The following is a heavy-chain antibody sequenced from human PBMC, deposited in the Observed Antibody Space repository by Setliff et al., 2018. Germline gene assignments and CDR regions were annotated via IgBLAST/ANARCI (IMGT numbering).Heavy chain of an antibody. Sequence: SETLSLTCAVSGYSISSDYYWGWIRQPPGKGLEWIGSMYHSGSTYYNPSLKSRVTISVDTSKNQFSLKLSSVTAADTAVYYCARDKRQYNFWSGYYGSWGNYFDYWGQGTLVTSPQ. D-gene: IGHD3-3*01. CDR2: MYHSGST. CDR3: ARDKRQYNFWSGYYGSWGNYFDY. V-gene: IGHV4-38-2*02. J-gene: IGHJ4*02. CDR1: GYSISSDYY.